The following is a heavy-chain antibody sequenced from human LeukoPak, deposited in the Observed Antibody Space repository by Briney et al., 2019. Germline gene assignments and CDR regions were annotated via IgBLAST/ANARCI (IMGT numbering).Heavy chain of an antibody. D-gene: IGHD2-21*02. V-gene: IGHV3-11*04. Sequence: GGSLRLSCAASGFTFSDYYMSWIRQAPGKGLEWVSYISSSGSTIYYADSVKGRFTISRDNAKNSLYLQINSLRAEDTAVYYCASTIVVVTAIRGFDYWGQGTLVTVSS. CDR1: GFTFSDYY. CDR2: ISSSGSTI. J-gene: IGHJ4*02. CDR3: ASTIVVVTAIRGFDY.